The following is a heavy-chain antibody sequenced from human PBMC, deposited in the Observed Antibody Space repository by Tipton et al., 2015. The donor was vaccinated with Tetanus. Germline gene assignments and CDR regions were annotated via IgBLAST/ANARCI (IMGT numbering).Heavy chain of an antibody. J-gene: IGHJ4*02. CDR3: ARGHGSGRNSFQFEY. CDR2: IYHSGST. D-gene: IGHD3-10*01. CDR1: GGSISTGGYS. V-gene: IGHV4-30-2*01. Sequence: TLSLTCVVSGGSISTGGYSWSWFRQPPGKGLEWIGYIYHSGSTYYNPSLKSRVTISVNMSKKQFSLKLSSVTAADTALYYCARGHGSGRNSFQFEYWGQGTLVTVSS.